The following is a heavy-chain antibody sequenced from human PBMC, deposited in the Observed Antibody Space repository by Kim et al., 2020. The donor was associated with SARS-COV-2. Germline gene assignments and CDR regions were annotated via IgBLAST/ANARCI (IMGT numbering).Heavy chain of an antibody. CDR3: AKDYVGFDY. D-gene: IGHD1-26*01. V-gene: IGHV3-23*01. J-gene: IGHJ4*02. CDR2: IIGSGGRT. Sequence: GGSLRLSCAASGFTFSNYAMTWVRQGPGKGLEWVAAIIGSGGRTFYSDSVKGRFTISRDNSKNTLYLQMNSLRAEDTAVYYCAKDYVGFDYWGEGTLVTV. CDR1: GFTFSNYA.